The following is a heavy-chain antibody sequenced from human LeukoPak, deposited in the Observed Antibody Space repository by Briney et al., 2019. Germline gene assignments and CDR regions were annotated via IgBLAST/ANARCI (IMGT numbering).Heavy chain of an antibody. CDR1: GFTFSNAW. V-gene: IGHV3-23*01. Sequence: QPGGSLRLSCAASGFTFSNAWMSWVRQAPGKGLEWVSAISGSGGSTYYADSVKGRFTISRDNSKNTLYLQMNSLRAEDTAVYYCAKIVGGPIPPPSIRFLEWFPGTNFDYWGQGTLVTVSS. D-gene: IGHD3-3*01. CDR2: ISGSGGST. CDR3: AKIVGGPIPPPSIRFLEWFPGTNFDY. J-gene: IGHJ4*02.